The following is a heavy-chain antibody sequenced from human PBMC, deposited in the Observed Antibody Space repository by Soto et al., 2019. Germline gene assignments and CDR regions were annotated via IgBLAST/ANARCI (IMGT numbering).Heavy chain of an antibody. CDR2: ISWNSGSI. D-gene: IGHD6-19*01. CDR3: AKGRGLVLSFYFDY. Sequence: EVQLVESGGGLVQPGRSLRLSCAASGFTFDDYAMHWVRQAPGKGLEWVSGISWNSGSIGYADSVKGRFTISRDNAKNSLYLQMNSLRAEDTAFYSCAKGRGLVLSFYFDYWGQGTLVTVSS. J-gene: IGHJ4*02. V-gene: IGHV3-9*01. CDR1: GFTFDDYA.